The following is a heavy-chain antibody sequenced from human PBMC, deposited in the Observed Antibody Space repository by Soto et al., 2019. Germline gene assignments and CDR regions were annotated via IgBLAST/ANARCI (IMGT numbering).Heavy chain of an antibody. D-gene: IGHD3-9*01. CDR1: GYTFSSYY. CDR2: INANGGRT. CDR3: ARGLGLGDC. V-gene: IGHV1-46*01. Sequence: QVQLVQSGAEVKKPGASVKVSCKASGYTFSSYYVHWVRQAPGQGLEWIGIINANGGRTNYAQNFKGRLTVIRDTSTATVYMDLSARTSDDTAMYYCARGLGLGDCWGQGTLVTVSS. J-gene: IGHJ4*02.